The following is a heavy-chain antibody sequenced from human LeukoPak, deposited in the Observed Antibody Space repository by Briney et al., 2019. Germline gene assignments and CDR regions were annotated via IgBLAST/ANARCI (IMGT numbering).Heavy chain of an antibody. V-gene: IGHV3-23*01. Sequence: GGSLRLSCAASAFTFSSYAMGWVRQAPGKGLEWVAGISGSGDSTYYADSVKGHFTMSRDNSKNTLYLQLNGLRAEDTAVYYCAKVGSSGWYFDYWGQGTLVTVSS. CDR2: ISGSGDST. CDR1: AFTFSSYA. J-gene: IGHJ4*02. CDR3: AKVGSSGWYFDY. D-gene: IGHD6-19*01.